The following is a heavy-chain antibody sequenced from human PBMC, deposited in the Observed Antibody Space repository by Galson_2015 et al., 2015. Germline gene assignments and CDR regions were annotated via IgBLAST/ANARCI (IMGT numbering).Heavy chain of an antibody. CDR1: GYTFTSYD. V-gene: IGHV1-8*01. J-gene: IGHJ4*02. Sequence: SVKVSCKASGYTFTSYDINWVRQATGQGLEWMGWMNPNSGNTGYAQKFQGRVTMTRNTSISTAYMELSSLRSEDAAVYYCAKRWQLDTRGLLSVDYWGQGTLVTVSS. CDR2: MNPNSGNT. D-gene: IGHD2-15*01. CDR3: AKRWQLDTRGLLSVDY.